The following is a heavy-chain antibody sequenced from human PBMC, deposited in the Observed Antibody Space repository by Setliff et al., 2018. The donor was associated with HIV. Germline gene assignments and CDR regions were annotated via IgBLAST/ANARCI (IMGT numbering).Heavy chain of an antibody. V-gene: IGHV3-7*01. Sequence: PGGSLRLSCAASGFSFSNFWINWVRQAPGKGLEWVANIKPDGSVKSYGDSVKGRFTISRDNAKNSLYLQMNSLRAEDTAVYYCAQITVMGYWGQGTLVTVSS. CDR1: GFSFSNFW. J-gene: IGHJ4*02. CDR2: IKPDGSVK. D-gene: IGHD4-4*01. CDR3: AQITVMGY.